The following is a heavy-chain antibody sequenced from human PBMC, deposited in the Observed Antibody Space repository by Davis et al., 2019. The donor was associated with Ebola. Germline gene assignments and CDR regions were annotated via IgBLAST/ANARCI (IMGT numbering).Heavy chain of an antibody. CDR2: MNPNSGNT. V-gene: IGHV1-8*02. CDR1: GYTFTGYY. J-gene: IGHJ4*02. Sequence: AASVKVSCKASGYTFTGYYMHWVRQATGQGLEWMGWMNPNSGNTGYAQKFQDRITLTRSTSISTAYMDLSSLTSEDTAVYYCARGTRSFDHWGQGTLVSVSS. CDR3: ARGTRSFDH.